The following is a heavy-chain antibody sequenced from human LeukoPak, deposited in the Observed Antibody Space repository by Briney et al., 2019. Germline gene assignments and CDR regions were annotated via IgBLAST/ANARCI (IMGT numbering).Heavy chain of an antibody. CDR1: GCTFSSYA. V-gene: IGHV3-23*01. CDR3: AKDRGNYYDSSGYSF. J-gene: IGHJ4*02. CDR2: ISGSGGST. Sequence: GGSLILSCAASGCTFSSYAMRWVRQAPGEGLEWVSAISGSGGSTYYADSVKGRFTISRDNSKNTLYLQMNRLRAEDTAVYYCAKDRGNYYDSSGYSFWGQGTLVTVSS. D-gene: IGHD3-22*01.